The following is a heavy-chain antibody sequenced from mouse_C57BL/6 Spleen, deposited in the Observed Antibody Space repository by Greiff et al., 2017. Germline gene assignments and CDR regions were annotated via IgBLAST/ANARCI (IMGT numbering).Heavy chain of an antibody. Sequence: EVQLVESGGGLVQPGGSLKLSCAASGFTFSDYYMYWVRQTPEKRLEWVAYISNGGGSTYYPDTVKGRFTISRDNSKNTLYLQMSRLKSEDTAMYYCARQYDYDLWYFGVWGTVTTVTVSS. CDR2: ISNGGGST. J-gene: IGHJ1*03. CDR3: ARQYDYDLWYFGV. V-gene: IGHV5-12*01. D-gene: IGHD2-4*01. CDR1: GFTFSDYY.